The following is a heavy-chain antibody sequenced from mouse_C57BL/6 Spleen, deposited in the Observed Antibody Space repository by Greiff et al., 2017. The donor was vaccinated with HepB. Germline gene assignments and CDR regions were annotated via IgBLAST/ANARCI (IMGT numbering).Heavy chain of an antibody. D-gene: IGHD1-3*01. V-gene: IGHV1-69*01. CDR1: GYTFTSYW. CDR2: IDPSDSYT. CDR3: ARASGYYFDY. J-gene: IGHJ2*01. Sequence: QVQLQQPGAELVMPGASVKLSCKASGYTFTSYWMHWVKQRPGQGLEWIGEIDPSDSYTNYNQKFKGKSTLTVDKSSSTAYMQLSSLTSEDSAVYYWARASGYYFDYWGQGTTLTVSS.